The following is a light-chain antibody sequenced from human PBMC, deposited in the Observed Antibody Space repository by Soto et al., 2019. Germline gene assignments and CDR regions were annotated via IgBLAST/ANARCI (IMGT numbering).Light chain of an antibody. CDR3: QQYNNWPPIT. Sequence: EIMMTQSPATLSVSPGERATLSCRSSQSVRNNLAWYQQRRGQAPRLLIYYASTRATGVPARFSGSGSGTEFTLNISSLQSEDSALYYCQQYNNWPPITCGQGTRLEIK. J-gene: IGKJ5*01. V-gene: IGKV3-15*01. CDR2: YAS. CDR1: QSVRNN.